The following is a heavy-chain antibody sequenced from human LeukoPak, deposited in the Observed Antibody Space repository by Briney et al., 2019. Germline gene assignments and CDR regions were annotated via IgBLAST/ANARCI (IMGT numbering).Heavy chain of an antibody. D-gene: IGHD3-9*01. Sequence: GGSLRLSCAASGFTVSSVYMSWVRHAPGKGLEWVAVIYSGGSITYADSVKGRFTISRDNSKNTLYLQMNRLRAEDTAVYYCAREGPPAYDISIGYYSGWFDPRGQGTLVTVSS. CDR3: AREGPPAYDISIGYYSGWFDP. CDR2: IYSGGSI. CDR1: GFTVSSVY. V-gene: IGHV3-66*01. J-gene: IGHJ5*02.